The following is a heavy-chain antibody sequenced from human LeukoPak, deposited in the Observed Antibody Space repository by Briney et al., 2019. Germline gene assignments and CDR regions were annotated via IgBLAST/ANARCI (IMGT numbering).Heavy chain of an antibody. CDR2: IYYSGST. CDR1: GGSISSSSYY. V-gene: IGHV4-39*01. Sequence: SETLSLTCTVSGGSISSSSYYWGWIRQPPGKGLEWIGSIYYSGSTYYNPSLKSRVTISVDTSKNQFSLKLSSVTAADTAVYYCARRLAVYGVFFDYWGQGTLVTVSS. CDR3: ARRLAVYGVFFDY. J-gene: IGHJ4*02. D-gene: IGHD4-17*01.